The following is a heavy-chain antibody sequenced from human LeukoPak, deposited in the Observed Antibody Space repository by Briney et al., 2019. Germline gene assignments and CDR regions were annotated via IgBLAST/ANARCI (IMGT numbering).Heavy chain of an antibody. D-gene: IGHD3-22*01. CDR3: TPTYYYDSSGYCLFDY. J-gene: IGHJ4*02. CDR1: GFTVSSNY. V-gene: IGHV3-73*01. CDR2: IRSKANSYAT. Sequence: GGSLRLSCAASGFTVSSNYMSWVRQASGKGLEWVGRIRSKANSYATAYAASVKGRFTISRDDSKNTAYLQMNSLKTEDTAVYYCTPTYYYDSSGYCLFDYWGQGTLVTVSS.